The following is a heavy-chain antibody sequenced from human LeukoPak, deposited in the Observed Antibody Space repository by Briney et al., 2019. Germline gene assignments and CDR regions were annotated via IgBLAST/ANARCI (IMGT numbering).Heavy chain of an antibody. CDR1: GFTFSGYA. V-gene: IGHV3-30-3*01. CDR2: ISYDGSNK. D-gene: IGHD3-22*01. CDR3: ARESNYYDSSADY. Sequence: PGGSLRLSCAASGFTFSGYAMHWVRQAPGKGLEWVAVISYDGSNKYYADSVKGRFTISRDNSKNTLYLQMNSLRAEDTAVYYCARESNYYDSSADYWGQGTLVTVSS. J-gene: IGHJ4*02.